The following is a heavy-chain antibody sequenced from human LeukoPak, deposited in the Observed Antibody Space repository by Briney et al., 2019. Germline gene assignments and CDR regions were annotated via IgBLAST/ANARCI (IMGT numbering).Heavy chain of an antibody. V-gene: IGHV3-66*01. J-gene: IGHJ3*02. CDR3: AXRCXGSCFYAFDI. CDR2: IYSGGST. D-gene: IGHD2-15*01. Sequence: GGSLRLSCAASGFTVSSKYMSWVRQAPGKGMEWVSVIYSGGSTYYADSVKGRFTISRDNSKNTLYLQMNSLRAEDTAVYYWAXRCXGSCFYAFDIWGQGTMVTVSS. CDR1: GFTVSSKY.